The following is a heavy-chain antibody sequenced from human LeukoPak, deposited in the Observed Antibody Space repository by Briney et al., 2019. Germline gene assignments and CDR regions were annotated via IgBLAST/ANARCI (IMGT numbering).Heavy chain of an antibody. Sequence: GGSLRLSCAVSGFTFNIYAMSWVRQAPGKGLEWVSRISASGGGTFYAGSVEGRFIISRDNSKNTLSLQMNSLRTEDTAIYYCAKDKYHDSSGTFDYWGQGTLVTVSS. CDR3: AKDKYHDSSGTFDY. CDR1: GFTFNIYA. V-gene: IGHV3-23*01. J-gene: IGHJ4*02. CDR2: ISASGGGT. D-gene: IGHD3-22*01.